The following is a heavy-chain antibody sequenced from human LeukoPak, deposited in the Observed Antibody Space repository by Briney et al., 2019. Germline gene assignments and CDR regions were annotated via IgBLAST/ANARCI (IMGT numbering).Heavy chain of an antibody. Sequence: GASVKVSCEASGYTFINYYIHWVRQAPGQGLEWMGIINPSGGSTSYAQKFQGRVTMTRDMSTSTVYMELSSLRSEDTAVYYCARSAALFWFDPWGQGTLVTVSS. V-gene: IGHV1-46*01. CDR2: INPSGGST. D-gene: IGHD6-6*01. CDR3: ARSAALFWFDP. CDR1: GYTFINYY. J-gene: IGHJ5*02.